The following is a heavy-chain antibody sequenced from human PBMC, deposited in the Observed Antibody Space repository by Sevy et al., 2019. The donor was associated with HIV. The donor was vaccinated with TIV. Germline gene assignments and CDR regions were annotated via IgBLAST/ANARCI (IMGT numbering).Heavy chain of an antibody. CDR3: ARVYYYDYSGPGY. J-gene: IGHJ4*02. CDR1: GYTFTSYY. D-gene: IGHD3-22*01. CDR2: INPSGGST. Sequence: ASVKVSCKASGYTFTSYYIHWVRQAPGQGLEWMGIINPSGGSTSYAQKFQGRVTMTRDTSTSTVYMELSSLISEDTAVHYCARVYYYDYSGPGYWGQGTLVTVSS. V-gene: IGHV1-46*01.